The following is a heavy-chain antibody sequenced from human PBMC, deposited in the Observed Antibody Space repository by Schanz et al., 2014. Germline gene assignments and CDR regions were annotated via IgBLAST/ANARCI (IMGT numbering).Heavy chain of an antibody. CDR3: ARGGITAAGTTPLDY. D-gene: IGHD6-13*01. V-gene: IGHV3-66*01. CDR2: MYINSGST. CDR1: GFTMRNEW. Sequence: EVQLVESGGGLVKPGGSLRLSCAASGFTMRNEWMSWVRQAPGKGLEWISSMYINSGSTQYADSVKGRFIISRDSSKNTLFLQMNSLRAEDTAVYFCARGGITAAGTTPLDYWGQGALVTVSS. J-gene: IGHJ4*02.